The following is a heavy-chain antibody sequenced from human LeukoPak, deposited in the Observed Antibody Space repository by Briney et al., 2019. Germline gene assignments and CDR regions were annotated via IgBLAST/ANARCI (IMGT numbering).Heavy chain of an antibody. CDR2: IIPIFGTA. J-gene: IGHJ6*03. D-gene: IGHD4-17*01. V-gene: IGHV1-69*05. CDR1: GGTFSSYA. CDR3: ARDNYGDRIRSYYYYMDV. Sequence: ASVKVSCKASGGTFSSYAISWVRQAPGQGLEWMGGIIPIFGTANYAQKFQGRVTITTDESTSTAYMELSSLRSEDTAVYYCARDNYGDRIRSYYYYMDVWGKGTTVTVSS.